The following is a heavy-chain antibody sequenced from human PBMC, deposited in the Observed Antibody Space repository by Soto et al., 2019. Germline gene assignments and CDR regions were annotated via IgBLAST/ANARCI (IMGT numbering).Heavy chain of an antibody. CDR3: ARQGNFGMVRGVYHYYGMDV. CDR1: GYSFTSYW. Sequence: PGESLKISCKGSGYSFTSYWIGWVRQMPGKGLEWMGIIYPGDSDTRYSPSFQGQVTISADKSISTAYLQWSSLKASDTAMYYCARQGNFGMVRGVYHYYGMDVWGQGTPVTVSS. D-gene: IGHD3-10*01. J-gene: IGHJ6*02. CDR2: IYPGDSDT. V-gene: IGHV5-51*01.